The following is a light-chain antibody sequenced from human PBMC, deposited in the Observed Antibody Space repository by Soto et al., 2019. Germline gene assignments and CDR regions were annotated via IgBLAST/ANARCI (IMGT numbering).Light chain of an antibody. Sequence: DIQMTQSPSTLSGSVGDRVTITCRASQTISSWLAWYQQKPGKAPKLLIYKASTLKSGVPSRFSGSGSGTEFTLTISSLQSDDFATYYCQQYNSIPSTFGQGTKVDI. CDR3: QQYNSIPST. J-gene: IGKJ1*01. CDR1: QTISSW. CDR2: KAS. V-gene: IGKV1-5*03.